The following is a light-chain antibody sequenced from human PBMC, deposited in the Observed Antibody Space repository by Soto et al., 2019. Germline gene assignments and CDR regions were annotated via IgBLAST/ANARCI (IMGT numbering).Light chain of an antibody. CDR2: SNN. J-gene: IGLJ1*01. CDR1: SSNIGSNT. V-gene: IGLV1-44*01. CDR3: AAWDDSLNASYV. Sequence: QSVLTQPPSASGTPGQRVTISCSGSSSNIGSNTVNWYQQLPGTAPILLIYSNNQRPSGVPDRFSGSKSGTSASLAISGLQSEDEADYYCAAWDDSLNASYVFGTGTKVTVL.